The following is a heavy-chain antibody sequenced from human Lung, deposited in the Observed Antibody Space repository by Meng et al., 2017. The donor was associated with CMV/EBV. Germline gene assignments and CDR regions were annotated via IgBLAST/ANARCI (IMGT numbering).Heavy chain of an antibody. Sequence: GGSLRLXCAASGFSFSSYGLHWVRQAPGKGLEWVAFIRYDGSNKYYADSVKGRFTISRDNSKNTLYLQMNSLSSEDTAVYYCAKDRSSGYYSDYWGQGKLV. CDR2: IRYDGSNK. D-gene: IGHD3-22*01. CDR3: AKDRSSGYYSDY. J-gene: IGHJ4*02. CDR1: GFSFSSYG. V-gene: IGHV3-30*02.